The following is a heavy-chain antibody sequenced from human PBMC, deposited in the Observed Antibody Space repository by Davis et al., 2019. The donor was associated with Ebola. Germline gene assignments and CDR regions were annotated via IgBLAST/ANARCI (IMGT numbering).Heavy chain of an antibody. CDR2: IWYDGSNK. Sequence: GESLKISCAASGFTFSSYSMNWVRQAPGKGLEWVAVIWYDGSNKYYADSVKGRFTISRDNSKDTLYLQMNSLGAEDTAVYYCARAIWNGYWRYYYYMDVWGKGTTVTVSS. CDR1: GFTFSSYS. J-gene: IGHJ6*03. CDR3: ARAIWNGYWRYYYYMDV. V-gene: IGHV3-33*08. D-gene: IGHD3-3*01.